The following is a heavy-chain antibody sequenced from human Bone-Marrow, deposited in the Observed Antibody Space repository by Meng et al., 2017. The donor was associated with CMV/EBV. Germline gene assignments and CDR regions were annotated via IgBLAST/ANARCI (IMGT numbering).Heavy chain of an antibody. CDR2: ISSSGSTI. CDR3: ARDPRRGYSYGYQYDY. CDR1: GFTFSSYE. D-gene: IGHD5-18*01. Sequence: GESLKISCAASGFTFSSYEMNWVRQAPGKGLEWVSYISSSGSTIYYADSVKGRFTISRDNAKNSLYLQMNSLRAEDTAVYYCARDPRRGYSYGYQYDYVGQGTLVTVSS. V-gene: IGHV3-48*03. J-gene: IGHJ4*02.